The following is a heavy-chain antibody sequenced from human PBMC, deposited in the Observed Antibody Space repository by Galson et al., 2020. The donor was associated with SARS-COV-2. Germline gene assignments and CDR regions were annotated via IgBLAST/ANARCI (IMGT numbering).Heavy chain of an antibody. J-gene: IGHJ3*02. CDR3: ARIDYDSSGPQRAFDI. D-gene: IGHD3-22*01. Sequence: KMSGPTLVKPTETLTLTCTVSGFSLSNARMGVSWIRQPPGKALEWLPPIFSNDEKSYSTSLKSRLTISKDTSKSQVVLTMTNMDPVDTATYYCARIDYDSSGPQRAFDIWGQGTMVTVSS. CDR1: GFSLSNARMG. CDR2: IFSNDEK. V-gene: IGHV2-26*01.